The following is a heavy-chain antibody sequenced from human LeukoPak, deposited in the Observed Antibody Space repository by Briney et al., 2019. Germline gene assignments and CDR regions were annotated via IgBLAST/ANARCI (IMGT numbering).Heavy chain of an antibody. Sequence: GASVKVSCKASGYTFTGYYMHWVRQAPGQGLEGMGWINPNSGGTNYAQKFQGRVTMTRDTSISTAYMELSRLRSDDTAVYYWARAETDTANKSEWGQGPLVTVPS. J-gene: IGHJ4*02. D-gene: IGHD5-18*01. CDR3: ARAETDTANKSE. V-gene: IGHV1-2*02. CDR2: INPNSGGT. CDR1: GYTFTGYY.